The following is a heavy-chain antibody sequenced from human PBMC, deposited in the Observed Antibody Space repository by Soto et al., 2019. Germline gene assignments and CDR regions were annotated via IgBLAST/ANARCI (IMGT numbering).Heavy chain of an antibody. J-gene: IGHJ6*03. CDR1: VDSVSGNRAA. CDR3: ATGMLIRVHHYCMDV. V-gene: IGHV6-1*01. Sequence: SQTLSLTCVISVDSVSGNRAAWNWLRQSPSRCLEWLGRTYYRSKWYIEYAPSVTGRMTINPDTSKNQFSLKLNSVTPEDTAVYYCATGMLIRVHHYCMDVWGQRTSVTVSS. D-gene: IGHD1-1*01. CDR2: TYYRSKWYI.